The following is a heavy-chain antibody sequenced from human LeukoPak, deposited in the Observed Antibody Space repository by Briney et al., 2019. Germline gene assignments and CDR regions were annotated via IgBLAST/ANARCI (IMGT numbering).Heavy chain of an antibody. CDR2: ISPSGKTI. CDR3: AELGITMIGGV. CDR1: GFTFRAYY. Sequence: KPGGSLRLSCAASGFTFRAYYMTWIRQAPGKGLEWVSYISPSGKTIYYADSVKGRFTISRDNARNSLYLEMNSLRAEDTAVYYCAELGITMIGGVWGKGTTVTISS. D-gene: IGHD3-10*02. V-gene: IGHV3-11*04. J-gene: IGHJ6*04.